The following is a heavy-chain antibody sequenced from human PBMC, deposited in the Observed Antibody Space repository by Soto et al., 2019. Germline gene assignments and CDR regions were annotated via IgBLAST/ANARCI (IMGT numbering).Heavy chain of an antibody. CDR1: GFTVGSNY. CDR2: IYSGGST. D-gene: IGHD6-19*01. Sequence: EVQLVESGGGLVQPGGSLRLSCAASGFTVGSNYMNWVRQAPGKGLEWVSVIYSGGSTYYADCVKGRFTISRDNSKNTLYLQMNSLSAEDTAVYYCARSWAVAGSYDYWGQGTLVTVSS. J-gene: IGHJ4*02. CDR3: ARSWAVAGSYDY. V-gene: IGHV3-66*01.